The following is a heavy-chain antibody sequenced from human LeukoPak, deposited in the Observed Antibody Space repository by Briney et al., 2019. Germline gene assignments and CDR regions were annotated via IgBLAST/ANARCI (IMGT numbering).Heavy chain of an antibody. CDR2: ISSNGGST. J-gene: IGHJ4*02. Sequence: GGSLRLSCSASGFTFSSYAMRWVRQAPGKGLEYVSAISSNGGSTYYADSVKGRFTISRDNSKNTLYLQMSSLRAEDTAVYYCAASGGSYGSGSYHYWGQGTLVTVSS. CDR3: AASGGSYGSGSYHY. CDR1: GFTFSSYA. D-gene: IGHD3-10*01. V-gene: IGHV3-64D*06.